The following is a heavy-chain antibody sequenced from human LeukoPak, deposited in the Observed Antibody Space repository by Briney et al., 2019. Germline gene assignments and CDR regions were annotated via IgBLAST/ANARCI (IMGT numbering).Heavy chain of an antibody. Sequence: PSQTLSLTCTVSGVSISSGDYYWSWIRQPPGKGLEWIGYIYYSGSTYYNPSLKSRVTISVDTSKNQFSLKLSSVTAADTAVYYCARITRYYYYMDVWGKGTTVTVSS. J-gene: IGHJ6*03. D-gene: IGHD1-1*01. CDR3: ARITRYYYYMDV. V-gene: IGHV4-30-4*08. CDR2: IYYSGST. CDR1: GVSISSGDYY.